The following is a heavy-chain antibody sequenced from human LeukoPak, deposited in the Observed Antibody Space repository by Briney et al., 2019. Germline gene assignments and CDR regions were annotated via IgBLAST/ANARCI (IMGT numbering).Heavy chain of an antibody. CDR3: ARDYGDYYWFDP. J-gene: IGHJ5*02. Sequence: ASVKVSCTASGYTFTTYDINWVRQATGQGLEWMGWMNPNSGNTGYAQKFQGRVTITRNTSISTAYMELSSLRSEDTAVYYCARDYGDYYWFDPWGQGTLVTVSS. D-gene: IGHD4-17*01. V-gene: IGHV1-8*03. CDR2: MNPNSGNT. CDR1: GYTFTTYD.